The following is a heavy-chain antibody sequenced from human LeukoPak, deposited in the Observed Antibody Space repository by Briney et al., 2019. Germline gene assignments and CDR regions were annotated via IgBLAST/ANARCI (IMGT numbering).Heavy chain of an antibody. J-gene: IGHJ3*01. CDR3: AKVIGYCSSTSCSLSDDAFDV. Sequence: PAGSLRLSCAASGFSFDDYAMHWVRQAPGKGLEWVSLISGDAGSTYYADSVRGRFSISRDNSKNSLFLQMNSLRTEDTAFYFCAKVIGYCSSTSCSLSDDAFDVWGQGTMVTVSS. CDR2: ISGDAGST. D-gene: IGHD2-2*03. V-gene: IGHV3-43*02. CDR1: GFSFDDYA.